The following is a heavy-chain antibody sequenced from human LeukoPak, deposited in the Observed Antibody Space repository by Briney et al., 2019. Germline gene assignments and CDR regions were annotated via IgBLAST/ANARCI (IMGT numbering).Heavy chain of an antibody. J-gene: IGHJ4*02. CDR1: GFTFSTYG. Sequence: PGGSLRLSCAASGFTFSTYGMSWVRQAPGKGLEWVAGISGSGGSRFYTDSVKGRFTISRDNSKYTLYLQMNSLRAEDTAVYYCAKLREWELPDLFDYWGQGTLVTVSS. CDR3: AKLREWELPDLFDY. D-gene: IGHD1-26*01. CDR2: ISGSGGSR. V-gene: IGHV3-23*01.